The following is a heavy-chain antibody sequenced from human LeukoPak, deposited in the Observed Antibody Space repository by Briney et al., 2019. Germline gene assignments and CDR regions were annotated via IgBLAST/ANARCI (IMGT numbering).Heavy chain of an antibody. CDR1: GYTVTSYA. Sequence: ASVKVSCKASGYTVTSYAMNWVRQAPGQGLEWMGWINTNTGNPTYAQGFTGRFVFSLDTSVSTAYLQISSLKAEDTAVYYCARDMPPAAATLFDYWGQGTLVTVSS. V-gene: IGHV7-4-1*02. D-gene: IGHD6-13*01. CDR3: ARDMPPAAATLFDY. J-gene: IGHJ4*02. CDR2: INTNTGNP.